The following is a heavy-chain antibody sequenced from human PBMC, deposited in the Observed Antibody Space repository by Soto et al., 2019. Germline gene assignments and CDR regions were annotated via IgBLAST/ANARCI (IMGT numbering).Heavy chain of an antibody. CDR3: AKGKANTVFGVDTLFDY. V-gene: IGHV3-23*01. CDR2: IGGNGGYT. CDR1: GFTFSSYA. Sequence: GGSLILSCAASGFTFSSYAMTWVRPAPGKGLEWVSTIGGNGGYTYYSDSVRGRFTISRDNSKKTLYLQMDSLRADDTAVFYCAKGKANTVFGVDTLFDYWGQGTQVTVSS. D-gene: IGHD3-3*01. J-gene: IGHJ4*02.